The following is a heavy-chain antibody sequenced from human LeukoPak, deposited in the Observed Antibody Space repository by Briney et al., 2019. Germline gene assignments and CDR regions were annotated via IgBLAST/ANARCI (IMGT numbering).Heavy chain of an antibody. CDR1: GFTFSSYE. CDR3: AKDVYRDGYYYFDY. D-gene: IGHD5-18*01. CDR2: IYSDGST. J-gene: IGHJ4*02. Sequence: GGSLRLSCAASGFTFSSYEMSWVRQAPGKGLEWVSVIYSDGSTYYADSVKGRFTISRDNSKNTVYLQMNSLRAEDTAVYYCAKDVYRDGYYYFDYWGQGTLVTASS. V-gene: IGHV3-66*01.